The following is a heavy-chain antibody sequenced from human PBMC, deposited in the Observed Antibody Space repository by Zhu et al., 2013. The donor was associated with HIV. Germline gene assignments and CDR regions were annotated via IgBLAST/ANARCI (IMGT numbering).Heavy chain of an antibody. D-gene: IGHD5-18*01. CDR1: GGTFNSFG. V-gene: IGHV1-69*06. J-gene: IGHJ6*02. CDR2: ILPMFATS. CDR3: ASPGTAMSYYYGMDV. Sequence: QLHLVQSGAEVKKPGSSVKVSCKASGGTFNSFGIHWVRQAPGQGLEWLGGILPMFATSNYAQMFHDRVIITADKSTTTAYMELSSLRSEDTAVYYCASPGTAMSYYYGMDVWAKGPRSPSP.